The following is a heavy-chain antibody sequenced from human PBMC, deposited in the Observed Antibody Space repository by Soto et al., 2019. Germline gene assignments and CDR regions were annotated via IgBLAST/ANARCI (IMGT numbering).Heavy chain of an antibody. CDR2: ISSSSSTI. CDR1: GFTFSSYS. CDR3: VELGYWGPARFDY. J-gene: IGHJ4*02. V-gene: IGHV3-48*01. D-gene: IGHD2-15*01. Sequence: PGGSLRLSCAASGFTFSSYSMNWVRQAPGKGLEWVSYISSSSSTIYYADSVKGRFTISRDNAKNSLYLQMNSLRAEYTAVYYCVELGYWGPARFDYWGQGTLVTVPS.